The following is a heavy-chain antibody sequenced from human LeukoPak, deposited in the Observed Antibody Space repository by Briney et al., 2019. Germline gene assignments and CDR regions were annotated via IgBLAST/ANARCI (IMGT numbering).Heavy chain of an antibody. V-gene: IGHV3-23*01. CDR3: EKVIFDWLYSGFAY. D-gene: IGHD3-9*01. Sequence: PGGTLRLSCAASGFTFSSYGMSWVRQAPGKGLEWVSSISSSGGSTYYADSVKGRFTISRDNSKNTLYLQMNSLRAEDTAVYYCEKVIFDWLYSGFAYGGQGTLVTVSP. J-gene: IGHJ4*02. CDR2: ISSSGGST. CDR1: GFTFSSYG.